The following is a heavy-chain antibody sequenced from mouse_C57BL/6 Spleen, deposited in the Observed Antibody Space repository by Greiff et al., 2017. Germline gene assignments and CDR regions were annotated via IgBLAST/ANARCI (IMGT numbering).Heavy chain of an antibody. D-gene: IGHD3-2*02. Sequence: VKLKQSGAELVRPGASVKLSCTASGFNIKDDYMHWVKQRPDQGLEWIGWIDPENGDTEYAAKFQGKATITADTTSNTAYLQLSSLTSEDTAVYYSTTGQRRLSFDYWGHGTTLTVSS. J-gene: IGHJ2*01. V-gene: IGHV14-4*01. CDR3: TTGQRRLSFDY. CDR1: GFNIKDDY. CDR2: IDPENGDT.